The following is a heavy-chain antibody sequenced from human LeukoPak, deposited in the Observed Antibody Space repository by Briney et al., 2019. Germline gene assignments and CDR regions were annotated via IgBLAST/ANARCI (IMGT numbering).Heavy chain of an antibody. CDR2: ISSSGSTI. CDR1: GFTFSDYY. Sequence: GGSLRLSCAASGFTFSDYYMSWIRQAPGKGLEWVSYISSSGSTIYYADSVKGRFTISRDNSKNTLYLQMNSLRAEDTAVYYCAREVVVPAAIYSYYYYGMDVWGQGTTVTVSS. J-gene: IGHJ6*02. D-gene: IGHD2-2*01. V-gene: IGHV3-11*04. CDR3: AREVVVPAAIYSYYYYGMDV.